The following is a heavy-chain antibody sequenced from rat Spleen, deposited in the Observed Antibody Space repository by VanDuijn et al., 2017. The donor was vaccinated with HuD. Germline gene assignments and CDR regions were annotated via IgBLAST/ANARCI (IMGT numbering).Heavy chain of an antibody. CDR1: GFTVSDYY. CDR3: ARHRNYGGIPFDF. Sequence: EVQLVESGGGLVQPGRSLKLSCAASGFTVSDYYMAWVRQAPTAGLEWVATFSFDGSGTYYRDSVKGRFTMSRDNAKSTLYLQMDSLRSEDTATYYCARHRNYGGIPFDFWGQGVMVTVSS. D-gene: IGHD1-11*01. CDR2: FSFDGSGT. J-gene: IGHJ2*01. V-gene: IGHV5S10*01.